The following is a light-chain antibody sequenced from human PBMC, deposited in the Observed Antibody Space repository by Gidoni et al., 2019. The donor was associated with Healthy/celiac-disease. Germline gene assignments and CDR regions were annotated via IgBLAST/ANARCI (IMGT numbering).Light chain of an antibody. Sequence: SALPKPASVSGSPGQSVTISCTGTSSYVGSYNLVSCYQQNPGKAPKLMIYEGSTRPSGVSNRFSGSKSCNTASLTISGLQAEDEADYYCCSYAGSSTSWVFGGGTKLTVL. CDR1: SSYVGSYNL. CDR2: EGS. V-gene: IGLV2-23*01. CDR3: CSYAGSSTSWV. J-gene: IGLJ3*02.